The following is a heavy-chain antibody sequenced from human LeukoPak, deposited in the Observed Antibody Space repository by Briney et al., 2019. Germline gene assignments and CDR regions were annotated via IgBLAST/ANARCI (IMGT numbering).Heavy chain of an antibody. D-gene: IGHD6-13*01. CDR1: GFTFSSYA. V-gene: IGHV3-23*01. CDR3: AKAMTHWVFDY. Sequence: PGGSLRLSRAASGFTFSSYAMSWVRQAPGKGVEGVSAISGSGGSTYYADSVKGRFTISRDNSKNTLYLQMNSLRAEDTAVYYCAKAMTHWVFDYWGQGTLVTVSS. J-gene: IGHJ4*02. CDR2: ISGSGGST.